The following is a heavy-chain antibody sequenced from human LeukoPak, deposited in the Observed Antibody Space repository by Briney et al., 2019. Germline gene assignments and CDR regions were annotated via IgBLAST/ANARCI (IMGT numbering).Heavy chain of an antibody. CDR1: GFTFSIYA. Sequence: GRSLRLSCAASGFTFSIYAMHWVRQAPGKGLEWVAVTSHDGRLKYYADSVKGRFTISKDTLKNTLYLQMNSLRAEDTAVYYCASSTMTTVYYFDYWGQGTLVTVSS. J-gene: IGHJ4*02. V-gene: IGHV3-30*03. D-gene: IGHD4-11*01. CDR2: TSHDGRLK. CDR3: ASSTMTTVYYFDY.